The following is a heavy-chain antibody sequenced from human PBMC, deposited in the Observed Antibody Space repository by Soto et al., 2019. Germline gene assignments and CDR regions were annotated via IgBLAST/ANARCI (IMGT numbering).Heavy chain of an antibody. V-gene: IGHV6-1*01. D-gene: IGHD3-3*01. CDR3: ARDRITMYGGSKGGFDP. J-gene: IGHJ5*02. CDR1: WGKISSNSAA. CDR2: TYYRSKWYN. Sequence: TLTHTCATSWGKISSNSAAGVSLRQSTSRGLEWVGRTYYRSKWYNDYAVSVDGRITSNADTSKHQFSLQLNSVPPEDTAVYYCARDRITMYGGSKGGFDPWGQGTLGTVSS.